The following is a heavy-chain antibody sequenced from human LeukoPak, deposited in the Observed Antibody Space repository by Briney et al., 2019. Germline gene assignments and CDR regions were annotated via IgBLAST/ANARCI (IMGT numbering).Heavy chain of an antibody. V-gene: IGHV1-18*01. CDR2: ISADNGNT. CDR3: AREVVDTAMERRIDY. CDR1: GYTSTSYD. Sequence: ASLKVSCKAPGYTSTSYDISWVRQGPEQGLEWREWISADNGNTKYAQKFQGRVTITADKSTSTAYMELRSLRSEDTAVYYCAREVVDTAMERRIDYWGQGTLVTVSS. D-gene: IGHD5-18*01. J-gene: IGHJ4*02.